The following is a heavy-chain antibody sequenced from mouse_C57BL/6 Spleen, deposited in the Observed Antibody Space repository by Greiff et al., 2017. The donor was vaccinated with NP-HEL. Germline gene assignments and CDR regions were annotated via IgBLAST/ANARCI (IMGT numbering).Heavy chain of an antibody. D-gene: IGHD1-1*01. J-gene: IGHJ4*01. CDR3: ARSDYYGSSSYAMDY. CDR2: IDPANGNT. Sequence: VQLKQSVAELVRPGASVKLSCTASGFNIKNTYMHWVKQRPEQGLEWIGRIDPANGNTKYAPKFQGKATITAETSSNTAYLQLSSLTSEDTAIYYCARSDYYGSSSYAMDYWGQGTSVTVSS. V-gene: IGHV14-3*01. CDR1: GFNIKNTY.